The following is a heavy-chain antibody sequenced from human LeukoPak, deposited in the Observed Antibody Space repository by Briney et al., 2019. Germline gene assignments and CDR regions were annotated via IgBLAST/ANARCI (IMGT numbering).Heavy chain of an antibody. CDR2: IGTAGDT. CDR1: GVIFSNYD. V-gene: IGHV3-13*01. CDR3: ASSPTYSSSWYAIDT. Sequence: PGGSLRLSCAASGVIFSNYDMHWVREAAGKGLESVSGIGTAGDTYYPGSVKGRFTISRENAKNSLYLHMNSLSAGDPAMYYWASSPTYSSSWYAIDTWGQGTLVTVSS. J-gene: IGHJ5*02. D-gene: IGHD6-13*01.